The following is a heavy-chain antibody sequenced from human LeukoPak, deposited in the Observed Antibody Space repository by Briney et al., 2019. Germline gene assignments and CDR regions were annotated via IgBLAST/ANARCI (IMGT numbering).Heavy chain of an antibody. CDR1: AAPTAIIS. D-gene: IGHD3-10*01. CDR2: IKGDGSNK. V-gene: IGHV3-7*01. CDR3: AGDEYSGRGSYYYDPLEI. Sequence: GGSLRLSLSLAAPTAIISTTGAGREAPGKGLEWVANIKGDGSNKYYVDSVKGRLNTSRDNAKNSLSLQMNPLTAEDTAVYYCAGDEYSGRGSYYYDPLEIWGQGIMVTVSS. J-gene: IGHJ3*02.